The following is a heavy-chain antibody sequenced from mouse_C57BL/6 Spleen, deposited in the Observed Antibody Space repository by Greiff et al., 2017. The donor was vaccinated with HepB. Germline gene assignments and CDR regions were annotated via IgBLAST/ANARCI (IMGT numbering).Heavy chain of an antibody. V-gene: IGHV1-64*01. CDR2: IHPNSGST. D-gene: IGHD1-1*01. CDR3: ARVEFYYDVFDY. CDR1: GYTFTSYW. J-gene: IGHJ2*01. Sequence: QVQLQQPGAELVKPGASVKLSCKASGYTFTSYWMHWVKQRPGQGLEWIGMIHPNSGSTNYNEKFKSKATLTVDKSSSTAYMQLSSLTSEDSAVYDCARVEFYYDVFDYWGQGTTLTVSS.